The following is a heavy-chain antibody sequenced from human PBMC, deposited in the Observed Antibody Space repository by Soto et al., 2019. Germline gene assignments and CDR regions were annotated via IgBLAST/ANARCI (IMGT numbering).Heavy chain of an antibody. D-gene: IGHD5-18*01. CDR1: GFTFDDYS. V-gene: IGHV3-43D*04. Sequence: GGSLRLSCAASGFTFDDYSMHWVRQAPGKGLEWVSLISWDGGSTYHADSVKGRFTISRDNSKNSLYLQMNSLRAEDTALYYCAKDIREGYSYGFHGMDVWGQGTTVTVS. J-gene: IGHJ6*02. CDR2: ISWDGGST. CDR3: AKDIREGYSYGFHGMDV.